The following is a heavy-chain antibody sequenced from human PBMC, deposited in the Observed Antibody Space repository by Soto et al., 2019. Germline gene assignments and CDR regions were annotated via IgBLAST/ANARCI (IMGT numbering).Heavy chain of an antibody. J-gene: IGHJ4*02. CDR3: AGHYDFWSGYPLSFDY. D-gene: IGHD3-3*01. Sequence: SETLSLTCTVSGGSISSSSYYWGWIRQPPGKGLEWIGSIYYSGSTYYNPSLKSRVTISVDTSMNQFSLKLSSVTAADTAVYYCAGHYDFWSGYPLSFDYWGQGTLVTVSS. CDR1: GGSISSSSYY. V-gene: IGHV4-39*01. CDR2: IYYSGST.